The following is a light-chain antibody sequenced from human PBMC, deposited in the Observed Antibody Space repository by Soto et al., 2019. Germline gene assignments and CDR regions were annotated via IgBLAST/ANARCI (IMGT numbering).Light chain of an antibody. CDR1: SSNIGDNF. J-gene: IGLJ3*02. CDR2: ANH. CDR3: ATWDTSLSAVV. Sequence: QSVLTQPPSVSAAPGQKVTISCFGSSSNIGDNFVSWHQQFPGTAPKHLIYANHRRPSGIPDRFSASKSGTSATLAITGLQTGDEADYYCATWDTSLSAVVFGGGTQLTVL. V-gene: IGLV1-51*01.